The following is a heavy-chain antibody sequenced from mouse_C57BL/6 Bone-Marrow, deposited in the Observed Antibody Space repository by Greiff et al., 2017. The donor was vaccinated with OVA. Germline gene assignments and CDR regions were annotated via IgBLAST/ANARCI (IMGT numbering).Heavy chain of an antibody. CDR1: GYTFTSYW. Sequence: QVQLQQPGAELVKPGASVKLSCKASGYTFTSYWMHWVKQRPGQGLEWIGMIHPNSGSTNYNEKFKSKATLTVDKSSSTAYMQLSSLTSEDSAVYYCARLSSYYSFSFAYWGQGTLVTVSA. D-gene: IGHD2-12*01. CDR2: IHPNSGST. V-gene: IGHV1-64*01. J-gene: IGHJ3*01. CDR3: ARLSSYYSFSFAY.